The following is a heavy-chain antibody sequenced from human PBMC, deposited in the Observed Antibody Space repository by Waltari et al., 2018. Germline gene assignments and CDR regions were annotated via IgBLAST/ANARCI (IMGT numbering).Heavy chain of an antibody. Sequence: QVQLQESGPGLVKPSETLSLTCSVSGGSISSFYLSWIRQSPGKGLEWIGGLYYSATTKYNSALKSRVSISGDTSNNQFSLQLTSVTAADTAVYYCARHLSTLTGGLDVWGQGATVTVS. J-gene: IGHJ6*01. CDR1: GGSISSFY. V-gene: IGHV4-59*08. CDR3: ARHLSTLTGGLDV. D-gene: IGHD2-15*01. CDR2: LYYSATT.